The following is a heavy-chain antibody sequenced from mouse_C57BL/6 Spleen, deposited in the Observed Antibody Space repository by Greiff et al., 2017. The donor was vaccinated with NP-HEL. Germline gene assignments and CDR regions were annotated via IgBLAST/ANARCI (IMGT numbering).Heavy chain of an antibody. CDR2: IYPGNSDT. J-gene: IGHJ2*01. CDR1: GYTFTSYW. D-gene: IGHD1-1*01. CDR3: TKCYGSSRVYYLYD. V-gene: IGHV1-5*01. Sequence: VQLQQSGTVLARPGASVKMSCKTSGYTFTSYWMHWVKQRPGQGLEWIGAIYPGNSDTSYNQKFKGKAKLTAVTSASTAYIALISLTNEDASVYYCTKCYGSSRVYYLYDWGQGATLTVSS.